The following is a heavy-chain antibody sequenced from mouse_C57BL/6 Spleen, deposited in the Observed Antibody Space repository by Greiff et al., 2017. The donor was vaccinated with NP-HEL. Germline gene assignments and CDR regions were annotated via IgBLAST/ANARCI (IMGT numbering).Heavy chain of an antibody. J-gene: IGHJ4*01. D-gene: IGHD3-2*02. Sequence: VQLQQPGAELVRPGSSVKLSCKASGYTFTSYWMHWVKQRPIQGLEWIGNIDPSDSETHYNQKFKDKATLTVDKSSSTAYMQLSSLTSEDSAVYYCARRGRSGYSYYAMDYWGQGTSVTVSS. CDR2: IDPSDSET. CDR1: GYTFTSYW. V-gene: IGHV1-52*01. CDR3: ARRGRSGYSYYAMDY.